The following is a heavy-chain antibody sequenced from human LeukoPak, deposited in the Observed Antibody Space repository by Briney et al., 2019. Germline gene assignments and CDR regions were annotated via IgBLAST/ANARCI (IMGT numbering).Heavy chain of an antibody. J-gene: IGHJ4*02. CDR1: GGSISSGPYY. CDR2: IYYGEKT. Sequence: SETLSLTCTVSGGSISSGPYYWGWLRQPPGKGLEWIGNIYYGEKTYYNPSLKSRITISIDTSKNQFYLKLSSLTAADTAVYYCARRDDSSGYHKIFDYWGPGTLVTVSS. D-gene: IGHD3-22*01. V-gene: IGHV4-39*01. CDR3: ARRDDSSGYHKIFDY.